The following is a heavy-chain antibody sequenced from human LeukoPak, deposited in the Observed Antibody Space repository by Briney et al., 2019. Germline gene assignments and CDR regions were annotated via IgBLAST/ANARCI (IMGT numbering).Heavy chain of an antibody. D-gene: IGHD4-17*01. J-gene: IGHJ4*02. CDR3: ARDRAGVYGDYVFDY. V-gene: IGHV3-30*04. CDR1: GFTFSSYA. CDR2: ISYDGSNK. Sequence: GGSLRLSCAASGFTFSSYAMHWVRQAPGKGLEWVAVISYDGSNKYYADSVKGRFTISRDNSKNTLYLQMNSLRAEDTAVYYCARDRAGVYGDYVFDYWGQGTLVTVSS.